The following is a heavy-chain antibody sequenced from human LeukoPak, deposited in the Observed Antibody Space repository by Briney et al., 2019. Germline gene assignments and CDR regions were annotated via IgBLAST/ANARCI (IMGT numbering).Heavy chain of an antibody. Sequence: SQTLSLTCALSGDSVSSDSAAWNWIRQSPSRGLEWLGRTYYRSKWLSDFALSVKSRMTINADTSKNQFSLQLTSVTPEDTAVYYCARKGTVTTPFYYWGQGILVTVSS. CDR3: ARKGTVTTPFYY. D-gene: IGHD4-11*01. V-gene: IGHV6-1*01. CDR2: TYYRSKWLS. J-gene: IGHJ4*02. CDR1: GDSVSSDSAA.